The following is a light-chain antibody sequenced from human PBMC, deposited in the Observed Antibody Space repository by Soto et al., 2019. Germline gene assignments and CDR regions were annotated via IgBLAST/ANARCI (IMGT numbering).Light chain of an antibody. CDR3: SSYTSSTRVV. CDR1: SSDVGGYNY. CDR2: DVS. J-gene: IGLJ2*01. Sequence: QSALTQPASVSGSPGQSITISCTGTSSDVGGYNYVSWYQQHPGKAPKLMIYDVSNRPSGVSNLFSGSKSGNTASLTISGIQAEDEADYYCSSYTSSTRVVFGGGTKVTVL. V-gene: IGLV2-14*01.